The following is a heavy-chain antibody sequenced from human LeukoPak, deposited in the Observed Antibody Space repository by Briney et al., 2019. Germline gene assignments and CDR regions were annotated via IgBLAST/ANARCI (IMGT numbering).Heavy chain of an antibody. CDR3: ARNYDRMDY. D-gene: IGHD3-16*01. J-gene: IGHJ4*02. Sequence: SETLSLTCTVSGGSISSGGYYWSWIRQPPGRELEWIGYIYYSGTTYYNPSLKSRVTMSVDTSKKQFSLKLSSVTAADTAVYFCARNYDRMDYWGQGTLVTVSS. CDR2: IYYSGTT. V-gene: IGHV4-61*08. CDR1: GGSISSGGYY.